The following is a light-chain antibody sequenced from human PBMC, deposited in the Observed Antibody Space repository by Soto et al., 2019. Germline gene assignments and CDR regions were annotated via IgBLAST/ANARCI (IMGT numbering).Light chain of an antibody. Sequence: EIPVTQSPATLSVSPGERATLSCRASQSVRSNLAWYQQKPGQAPRLVIYGASTRASGVPARFSGSGSGTEFTLTISSVQSEDFAVYYCQQYDRWWTFGQGTKVEI. CDR1: QSVRSN. J-gene: IGKJ1*01. CDR2: GAS. V-gene: IGKV3D-15*01. CDR3: QQYDRWWT.